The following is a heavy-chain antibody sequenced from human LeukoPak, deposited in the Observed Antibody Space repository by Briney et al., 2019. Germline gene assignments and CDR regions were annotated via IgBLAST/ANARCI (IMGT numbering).Heavy chain of an antibody. Sequence: GGSLRLSCAASGFTFIDYEMNWVRQAPGKGLEWISYIDSRGSTVHCADSVRGRFTISRDNAKNSLYLQMNRLSVDDTAFYYCARVTSFWGQGTLVTVSS. CDR3: ARVTSF. CDR1: GFTFIDYE. CDR2: IDSRGSTV. J-gene: IGHJ4*02. D-gene: IGHD3-3*02. V-gene: IGHV3-48*03.